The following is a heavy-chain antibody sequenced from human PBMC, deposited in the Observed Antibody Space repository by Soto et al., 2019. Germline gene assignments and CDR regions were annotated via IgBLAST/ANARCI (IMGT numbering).Heavy chain of an antibody. CDR2: IYKSATT. J-gene: IGHJ5*01. CDR1: GDSISNLDYF. CDR3: ARGRYCLTGRCFPNWFDS. Sequence: QVQLLESGPGLVKPSQTLSLTCSVSGDSISNLDYFWAWIRQPPGQALEYIGYIYKSATTYYNPSFEDRVAISVDTLKSQFSLNVTSVTSADTAVYFCARGRYCLTGRCFPNWFDSWGQGALVTVSS. V-gene: IGHV4-30-4*01. D-gene: IGHD7-27*01.